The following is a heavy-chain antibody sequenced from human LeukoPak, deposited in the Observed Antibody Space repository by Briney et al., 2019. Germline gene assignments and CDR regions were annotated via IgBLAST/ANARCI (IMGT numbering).Heavy chain of an antibody. CDR2: FDPEDGET. CDR3: ATLPPLYIAVAGTWGNWFDP. Sequence: ASVKVSCKVSGYTLTELSMHWVRQAPGKGLEWMGGFDPEDGETIYAQKFQGRVTMTEDTSTDTAYMELSSLRSEDTAVYYCATLPPLYIAVAGTWGNWFDPWGQGTLVTVSS. D-gene: IGHD6-19*01. J-gene: IGHJ5*02. CDR1: GYTLTELS. V-gene: IGHV1-24*01.